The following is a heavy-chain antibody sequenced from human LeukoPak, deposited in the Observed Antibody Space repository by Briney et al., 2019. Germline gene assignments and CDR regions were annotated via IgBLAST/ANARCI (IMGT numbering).Heavy chain of an antibody. D-gene: IGHD4-17*01. J-gene: IGHJ4*02. CDR2: IYSGGST. CDR1: GFTVSSNY. Sequence: GGSLRLSCAASGFTVSSNYMSWVRQAPGKGLEWVSVIYSGGSTYYADSVKGRFTISRDNSKNTLYLQMNSLRAEDTAVYYCAVTTVTTFFVPSDYWGQGTLVTVSS. CDR3: AVTTVTTFFVPSDY. V-gene: IGHV3-66*02.